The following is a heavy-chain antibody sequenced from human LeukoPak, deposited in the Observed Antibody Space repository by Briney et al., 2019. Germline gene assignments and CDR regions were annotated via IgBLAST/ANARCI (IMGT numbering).Heavy chain of an antibody. D-gene: IGHD2-2*01. CDR3: ARAYQLLWGWFDP. CDR2: MNPNSGNT. Sequence: ASVKVSCKASGYTFTSYDINWVRQVTGQGLEWMGWMNPNSGNTGYAQKFQGRVTMTRNTSISTAYMELSSLRSEDTAVYYCARAYQLLWGWFDPWGQGTLVTVSS. V-gene: IGHV1-8*01. J-gene: IGHJ5*02. CDR1: GYTFTSYD.